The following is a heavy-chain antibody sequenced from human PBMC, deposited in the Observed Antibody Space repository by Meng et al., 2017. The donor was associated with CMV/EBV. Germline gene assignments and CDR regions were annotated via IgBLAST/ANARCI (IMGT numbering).Heavy chain of an antibody. D-gene: IGHD3-10*01. V-gene: IGHV1-69*05. CDR1: GYTFTSYD. CDR3: ARGGPPPIWYNWFDP. Sequence: SVKVSCKASGYTFTSYDINWVRQATGQGLEWMGGIIPIFGTANYAQKFQGRVTITTDESTSTAYMELSSLRSEDTAVYYCARGGPPPIWYNWFDPWGQGTLVTVSS. J-gene: IGHJ5*02. CDR2: IIPIFGTA.